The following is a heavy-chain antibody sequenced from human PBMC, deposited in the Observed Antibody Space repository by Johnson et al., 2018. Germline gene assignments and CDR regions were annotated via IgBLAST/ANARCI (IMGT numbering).Heavy chain of an antibody. J-gene: IGHJ6*03. D-gene: IGHD4-17*01. CDR2: ISSSSSTI. CDR3: ARDFNSDYGRTYRLDYYYYYMDV. Sequence: VQLVESGGGLVQPGGSLRLSCAASGFTFSSYSMNWVRQAPGKGLEWVSYISSSSSTIYYADSVKGRFTISRDTAKNPLYLQMNSPRAEDTAVYYCARDFNSDYGRTYRLDYYYYYMDVWGKGTTVTVSS. CDR1: GFTFSSYS. V-gene: IGHV3-48*01.